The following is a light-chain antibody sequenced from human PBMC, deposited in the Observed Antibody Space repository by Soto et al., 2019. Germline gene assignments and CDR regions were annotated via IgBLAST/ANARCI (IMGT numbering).Light chain of an antibody. CDR2: KAS. Sequence: DIQMTQSPSTLSASVGDRITITCRASQSVSSWLAWYQQKPGKAPNLLIYKASTLESGVPSRFSGSGSETDFTLTISSLQPDDFATYFCQQYNIYPLTFGGGTKVEVK. V-gene: IGKV1-5*03. CDR1: QSVSSW. J-gene: IGKJ4*01. CDR3: QQYNIYPLT.